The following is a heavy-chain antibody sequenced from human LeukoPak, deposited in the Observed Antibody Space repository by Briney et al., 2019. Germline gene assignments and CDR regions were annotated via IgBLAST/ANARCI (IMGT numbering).Heavy chain of an antibody. CDR3: ARDGSGWSSDY. J-gene: IGHJ4*02. D-gene: IGHD6-19*01. CDR1: GFNFREYG. CDR2: MWNDGITG. Sequence: GGSLRLSCAASGFNFREYGMHWVRQAPGKGLEWVAVMWNDGITGKYADSVRGRFGVSRDNSKNTVYLQMDSLRADDTSVYYCARDGSGWSSDYWGQGTLVTVSS. V-gene: IGHV3-33*01.